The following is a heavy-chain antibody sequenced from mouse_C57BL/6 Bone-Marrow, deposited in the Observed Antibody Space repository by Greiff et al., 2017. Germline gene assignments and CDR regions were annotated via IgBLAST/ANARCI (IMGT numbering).Heavy chain of an antibody. CDR3: TGLLYPRSFDY. CDR2: IDPENGDT. D-gene: IGHD2-1*01. CDR1: GFNIKDDY. J-gene: IGHJ2*01. Sequence: VQLQQSGAELVRPGASVKLSCTASGFNIKDDYMHWVKQRPEQGLEWIGWIDPENGDTEYASKFQGKATITADTSSNTTYLQLSSLTSEDTAVYYWTGLLYPRSFDYWGQGTTLTVSS. V-gene: IGHV14-4*01.